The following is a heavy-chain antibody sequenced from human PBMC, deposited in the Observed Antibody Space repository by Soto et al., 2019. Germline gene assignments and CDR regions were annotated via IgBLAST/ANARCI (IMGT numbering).Heavy chain of an antibody. CDR3: ARVAGDDPLDI. V-gene: IGHV3-53*04. Sequence: QLVESGGGLVQPGGSLRLSCAASGFIVSSNDMTWVRQAPGRGLEWVSIMYSGRTTYYAESVKGRFTISRHTSKNTLDLQMNTLRIEDTAVYYCARVAGDDPLDIWGQGTLVTVSS. J-gene: IGHJ3*02. D-gene: IGHD2-21*02. CDR1: GFIVSSND. CDR2: MYSGRTT.